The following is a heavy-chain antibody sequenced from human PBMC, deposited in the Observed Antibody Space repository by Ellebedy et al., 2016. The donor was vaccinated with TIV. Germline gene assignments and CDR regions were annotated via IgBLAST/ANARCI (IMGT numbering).Heavy chain of an antibody. CDR2: IYPGDSDS. CDR3: ARTRLPVTEYYFDY. J-gene: IGHJ4*02. D-gene: IGHD3-10*01. CDR1: GYTFTSYW. Sequence: KVSCKVSGYTFTSYWIGWVRQMPGKGLEWMGIIYPGDSDSRYNPSFRGQVTMSVDKSITTAYLQWSSLKASDTATYYCARTRLPVTEYYFDYWGQGTLVTVSS. V-gene: IGHV5-51*01.